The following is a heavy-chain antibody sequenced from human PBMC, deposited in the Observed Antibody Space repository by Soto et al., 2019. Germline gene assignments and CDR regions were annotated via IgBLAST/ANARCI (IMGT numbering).Heavy chain of an antibody. J-gene: IGHJ4*02. V-gene: IGHV3-74*01. CDR2: INSDGSST. CDR3: ARGQLWPRGLVDY. D-gene: IGHD5-18*01. Sequence: GGSLRLSCAASGFTFSSYWMHWVRQAPGKGLVWVSRINSDGSSTSYADSVKGRFTISRDNAKNTLYLQMNSLRAEGTAVYYCARGQLWPRGLVDYWGQGTLVTVSS. CDR1: GFTFSSYW.